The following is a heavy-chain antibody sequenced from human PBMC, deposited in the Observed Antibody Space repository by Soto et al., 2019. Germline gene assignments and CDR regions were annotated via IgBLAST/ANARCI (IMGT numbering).Heavy chain of an antibody. D-gene: IGHD6-13*01. V-gene: IGHV4-59*01. Sequence: SETLSLTCTVSGGSISSYYWSWIRQPPGKGLEWIGYIYYSGSTNYNPSLKSRVTISVDTSKNQFSLKLGSVTAADTAVYYCARSRLAAAVPFDYWGQGTLVTVSS. CDR2: IYYSGST. CDR1: GGSISSYY. J-gene: IGHJ4*02. CDR3: ARSRLAAAVPFDY.